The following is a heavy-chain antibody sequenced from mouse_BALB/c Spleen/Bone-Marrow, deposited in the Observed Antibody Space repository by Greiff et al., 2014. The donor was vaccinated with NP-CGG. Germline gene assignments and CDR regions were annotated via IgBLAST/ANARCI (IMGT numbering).Heavy chain of an antibody. D-gene: IGHD2-4*01. J-gene: IGHJ4*01. V-gene: IGHV1S56*01. CDR1: GYTFTSFY. Sequence: VKLMESGLELVKPGASVRISCKASGYTFTSFYIHWVKQRPGQGLEWIGWIYPGDFNTKFNEKFKGKATLTADKSSSTAYMQLSSLTSEDSAVYFCARKSQRAYDSMTYWGPGTSVTASS. CDR2: IYPGDFNT. CDR3: ARKSQRAYDSMTY.